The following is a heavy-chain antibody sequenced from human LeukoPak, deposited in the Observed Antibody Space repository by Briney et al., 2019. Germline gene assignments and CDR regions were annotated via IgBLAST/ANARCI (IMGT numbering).Heavy chain of an antibody. CDR2: IIPIFGTV. CDR3: ARAVRWDMVRGVNFDY. Sequence: ASVKVSCKASGGTFSSYGISWVRQAPGQGLEWMGGIIPIFGTVNYAERFQGRVTITADESTSTAYMELSSLRSEDTAVYYCARAVRWDMVRGVNFDYWGQGTLVTVSS. CDR1: GGTFSSYG. J-gene: IGHJ4*02. D-gene: IGHD3-10*01. V-gene: IGHV1-69*13.